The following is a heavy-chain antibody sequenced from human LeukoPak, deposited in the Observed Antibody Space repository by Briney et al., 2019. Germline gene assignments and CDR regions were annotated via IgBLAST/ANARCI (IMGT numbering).Heavy chain of an antibody. CDR3: ARDLGYYDSSGYFDY. J-gene: IGHJ4*02. CDR2: IHYSGST. Sequence: SETLSLTCTVSGDSISGYYWSWIRQPPGKGLEWIAFIHYSGSTSYNPSLKSRVTISVDTSKNQFSLKLSSVTAADTAVYYCARDLGYYDSSGYFDYWGQGTLVTVSS. CDR1: GDSISGYY. D-gene: IGHD3-22*01. V-gene: IGHV4-59*01.